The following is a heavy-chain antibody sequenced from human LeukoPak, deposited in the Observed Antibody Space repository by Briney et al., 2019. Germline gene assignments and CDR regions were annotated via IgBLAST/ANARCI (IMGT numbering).Heavy chain of an antibody. D-gene: IGHD2-15*01. V-gene: IGHV1-69*13. Sequence: ASVKVSCKASGGTFSSYGISWVRQAPGQGLEWMGGIIPIFGTANYARKFQGRVTITADESTSTAYMELRSLRSEDTAVYFCARVSQGRRYYYYYAMDVWGQGTTVTVSS. CDR2: IIPIFGTA. J-gene: IGHJ6*02. CDR3: ARVSQGRRYYYYYAMDV. CDR1: GGTFSSYG.